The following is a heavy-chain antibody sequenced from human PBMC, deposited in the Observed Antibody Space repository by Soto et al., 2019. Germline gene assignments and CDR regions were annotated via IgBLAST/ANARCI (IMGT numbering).Heavy chain of an antibody. V-gene: IGHV2-5*02. CDR3: TDRRASLGVVPGMEL. J-gene: IGHJ6*04. CDR1: GFSFHTRGVG. Sequence: SPPALGKPAQTVALAFSFCGFSFHTRGVGVGWIRQPPGKALEWLALIYWDDDKRYSPSLKSRLTITKDTSKNQVVLTMTNMDPVDTGTYYFTDRRASLGVVPGMELWGKGTSVTVS. D-gene: IGHD3-3*01. CDR2: IYWDDDK.